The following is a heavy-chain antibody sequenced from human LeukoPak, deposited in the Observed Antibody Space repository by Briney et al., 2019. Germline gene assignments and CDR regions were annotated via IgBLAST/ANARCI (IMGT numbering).Heavy chain of an antibody. CDR1: GFSFSTYE. CDR3: ARDPDVSCGGVCYSGYFDY. D-gene: IGHD2-21*02. J-gene: IGHJ4*02. V-gene: IGHV3-48*03. CDR2: ITSIGNTV. Sequence: AGSLRLSCAASGFSFSTYEMNWVRQTPGKGLEWLAYITSIGNTVHYADSMKGRFTISRDNAKASLYLQMNSLRAEDTGVYYCARDPDVSCGGVCYSGYFDYWGLGTPVTVSS.